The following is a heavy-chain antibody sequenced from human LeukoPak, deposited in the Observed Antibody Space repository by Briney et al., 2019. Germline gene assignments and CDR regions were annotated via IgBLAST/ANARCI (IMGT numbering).Heavy chain of an antibody. CDR1: GGSISSSNW. D-gene: IGHD3-22*01. CDR3: ARASDSSGYYPFDY. Sequence: SETLSLTCAVSGGSISSSNWWSWVRQPPGKGLEWIGEIYHSGSTNYNPSLKSRVTISVDESKNQFSLKLSSVTAADTAVYYCARASDSSGYYPFDYWGQGTLVTVSS. CDR2: IYHSGST. J-gene: IGHJ4*02. V-gene: IGHV4-4*02.